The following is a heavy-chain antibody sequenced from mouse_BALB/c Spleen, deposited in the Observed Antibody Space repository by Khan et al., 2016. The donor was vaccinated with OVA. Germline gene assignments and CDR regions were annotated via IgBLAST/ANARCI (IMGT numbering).Heavy chain of an antibody. CDR3: ARSGYVNPFAY. CDR2: INPTNGGS. V-gene: IGHV1S81*02. J-gene: IGHJ3*01. Sequence: QVQLQQSGAELVKPGASVKISCKASGYTFTSYYIYWVKQRPGQGLEWIGGINPTNGGSHFNEKFKNKATLTEDKSSSTAYMQLSSLTSEDSAVDYCARSGYVNPFAYWGQGTLVTVSA. D-gene: IGHD3-1*01. CDR1: GYTFTSYY.